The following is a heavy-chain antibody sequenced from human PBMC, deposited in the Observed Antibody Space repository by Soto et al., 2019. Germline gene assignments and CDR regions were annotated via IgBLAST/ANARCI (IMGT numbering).Heavy chain of an antibody. CDR3: AHSLSAAAFDY. V-gene: IGHV2-5*01. Sequence: QITLKESGPTLVKPTQTLTLTCTFSGFSLSTSGVGVGWIRQPPGKALEWLALIYWNDDKRYSPSLKSRLTITKDTSQNQVVLTMTNMDPVDPATYYCAHSLSAAAFDYWGQGTLLTVSS. D-gene: IGHD2-15*01. CDR1: GFSLSTSGVG. CDR2: IYWNDDK. J-gene: IGHJ4*02.